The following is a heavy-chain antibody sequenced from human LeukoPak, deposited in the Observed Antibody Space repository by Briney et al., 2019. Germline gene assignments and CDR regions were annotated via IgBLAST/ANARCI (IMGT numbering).Heavy chain of an antibody. CDR2: IYHSGST. V-gene: IGHV4-30-2*01. CDR1: GGSISSGGYS. Sequence: PSETLSLTCAVSGGSISSGGYSWSWIRQPPGKGLEWIGYIYHSGSTYYNPSLKSRVTISVDRSKNQFSLKLRSVTAADTAVYYCARDHSAAAGTWYFDLWGRGTLVTVSS. D-gene: IGHD6-13*01. J-gene: IGHJ2*01. CDR3: ARDHSAAAGTWYFDL.